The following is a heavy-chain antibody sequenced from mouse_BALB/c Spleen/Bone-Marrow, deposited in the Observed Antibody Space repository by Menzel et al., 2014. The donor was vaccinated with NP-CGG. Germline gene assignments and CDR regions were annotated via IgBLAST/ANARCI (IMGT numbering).Heavy chain of an antibody. V-gene: IGHV1-82*01. CDR1: GYAFSSSW. J-gene: IGHJ1*01. CDR2: IYPGDGDT. CDR3: ARHAYGNSYWYFDV. Sequence: QVQLKESGPELVKPGASVKISCKASGYAFSSSWMNWVKQRPGQGLEWIGRIYPGDGDTNYNGKFKGKATLTVDKSSSTAYMQLSSLTSVDSAVYFCARHAYGNSYWYFDVWGAGTTVTVSS. D-gene: IGHD2-1*01.